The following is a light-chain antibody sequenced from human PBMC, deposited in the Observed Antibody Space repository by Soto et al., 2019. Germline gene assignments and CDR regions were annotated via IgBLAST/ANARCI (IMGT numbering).Light chain of an antibody. CDR3: QQRSNWPPIT. J-gene: IGKJ5*01. CDR1: QSVRTY. CDR2: DAS. V-gene: IGKV3-11*01. Sequence: EIVLTQSPATLSLSPGERATLSCRASQSVRTYLAWYQQKPGQAPRLLIYDASNMATGIPARFSGSGSGTHFTLTISSLEPEDFAIYYCQQRSNWPPITFGQGTRLEIK.